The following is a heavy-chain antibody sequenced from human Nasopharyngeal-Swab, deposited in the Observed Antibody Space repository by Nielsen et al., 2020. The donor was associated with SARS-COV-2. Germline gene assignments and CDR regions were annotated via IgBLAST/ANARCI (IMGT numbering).Heavy chain of an antibody. CDR2: INQSGST. V-gene: IGHV4-34*01. CDR3: ARGRRDSVVALGAQFDY. J-gene: IGHJ4*02. CDR1: GGSFSGYY. D-gene: IGHD2-15*01. Sequence: SETLSLTCAVYGGSFSGYYWSWIRQPPGKGLEWIGEINQSGSTNYNPSLKSRVTISVDTSKNQFSLKLSSVTAADTAVYYCARGRRDSVVALGAQFDYWGQGTLVTVSS.